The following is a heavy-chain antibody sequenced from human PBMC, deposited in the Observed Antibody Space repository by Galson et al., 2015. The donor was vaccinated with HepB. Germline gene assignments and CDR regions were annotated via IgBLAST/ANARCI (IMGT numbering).Heavy chain of an antibody. CDR1: GGTFSSYA. Sequence: SVKVSCKASGGTFSSYAISWVRQAPGQGLEWMGGIIPIFGTANYAQKFQGRVTITADESTSTAYMELSSLRSEDTAVYYCAPLEPTGDVSSGNWFDPWGQGTLVTVSS. J-gene: IGHJ5*02. CDR3: APLEPTGDVSSGNWFDP. D-gene: IGHD1-1*01. V-gene: IGHV1-69*13. CDR2: IIPIFGTA.